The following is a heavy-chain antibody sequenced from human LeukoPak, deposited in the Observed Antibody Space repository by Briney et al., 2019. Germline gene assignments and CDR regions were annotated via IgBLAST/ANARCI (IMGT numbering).Heavy chain of an antibody. Sequence: GASVKVSCKASGYTFTGYYMHWVRQAPGQGLEWMGWINPNSGGTNYAQKFQGRVTMTRDTSTSTVYMELSSLRSEDTAVYYCARDPRYGSGQTWFDPWGQGTLVTVSS. V-gene: IGHV1-2*02. J-gene: IGHJ5*02. CDR3: ARDPRYGSGQTWFDP. CDR2: INPNSGGT. D-gene: IGHD3-10*01. CDR1: GYTFTGYY.